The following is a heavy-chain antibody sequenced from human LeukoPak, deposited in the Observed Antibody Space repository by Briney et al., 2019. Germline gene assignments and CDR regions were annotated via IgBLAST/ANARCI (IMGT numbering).Heavy chain of an antibody. CDR2: IYHSGST. CDR1: GYSISSGYY. CDR3: ARGYSSSWYFNWFDP. D-gene: IGHD6-13*01. Sequence: NSSETLSLTCTVSGYSISSGYYWGWIRQPPGKGLEWIGSIYHSGSTFYNPSLKSRVTISVDTSKNQFSLKLSSVTAADTAVYYCARGYSSSWYFNWFDPWGQGTLVTVSS. J-gene: IGHJ5*02. V-gene: IGHV4-38-2*02.